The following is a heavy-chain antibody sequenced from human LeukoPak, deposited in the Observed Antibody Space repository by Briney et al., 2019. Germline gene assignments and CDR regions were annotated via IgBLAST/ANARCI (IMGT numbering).Heavy chain of an antibody. D-gene: IGHD3-16*02. Sequence: PSETLSLTCAVYAGSFSGYYWSWIRQPPGKGLEWIGEINHSGSTNYNPSLKSRVTISVDTSKNQFSLKLSSVTAADTAVYYCARGPLYYDYVWGSYRKRYDAFDIWGQGTMVTVSS. CDR3: ARGPLYYDYVWGSYRKRYDAFDI. V-gene: IGHV4-34*01. J-gene: IGHJ3*02. CDR1: AGSFSGYY. CDR2: INHSGST.